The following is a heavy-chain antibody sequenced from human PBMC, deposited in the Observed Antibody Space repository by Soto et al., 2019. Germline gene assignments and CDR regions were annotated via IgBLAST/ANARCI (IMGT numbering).Heavy chain of an antibody. Sequence: ASVKVSCKASGYTFTSYGISWVRQAPGQGLEWMGWISAYNGNTNYAQKLQGRVTMTTDTSTSTAYMELRSLRSDDTAVYYCARDEMYDFWSGYYYGMDVWGEGTKVTVSS. J-gene: IGHJ6*04. D-gene: IGHD3-3*01. V-gene: IGHV1-18*01. CDR1: GYTFTSYG. CDR3: ARDEMYDFWSGYYYGMDV. CDR2: ISAYNGNT.